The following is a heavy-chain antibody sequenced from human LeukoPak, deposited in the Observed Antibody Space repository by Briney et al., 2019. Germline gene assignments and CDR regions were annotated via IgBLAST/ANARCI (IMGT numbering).Heavy chain of an antibody. CDR1: GYTLTELS. J-gene: IGHJ6*02. CDR2: FDPEDGET. D-gene: IGHD3-22*01. CDR3: ATPYDSSGQTYYYYYGMDV. V-gene: IGHV1-24*01. Sequence: ASVKVSCKVSGYTLTELSMHWVRQAPGKGLEWMGGFDPEDGETIYAQKFQGRVTMTEDTSTDTAYMELSSLRSEDTAVYYCATPYDSSGQTYYYYYGMDVWGQGTTVTVSS.